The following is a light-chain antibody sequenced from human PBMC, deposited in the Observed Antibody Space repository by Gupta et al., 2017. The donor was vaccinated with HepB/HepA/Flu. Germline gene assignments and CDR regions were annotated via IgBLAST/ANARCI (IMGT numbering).Light chain of an antibody. CDR1: SSDVGGYNY. CDR2: DVS. Sequence: QSALTQPPSASGSPGQSVTISCTGTSSDVGGYNYVSWYQQHPGKAPKLMSYDVSKRPSGVPDRFSCSNAGNTASLTVSGLQAEDEAYYYGSSYAGSNNFSVFGGGTKLTVL. V-gene: IGLV2-8*01. CDR3: SSYAGSNNFSV. J-gene: IGLJ2*01.